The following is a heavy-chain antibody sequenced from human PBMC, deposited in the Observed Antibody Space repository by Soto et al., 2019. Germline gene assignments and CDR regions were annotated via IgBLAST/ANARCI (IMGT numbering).Heavy chain of an antibody. D-gene: IGHD3-22*01. J-gene: IGHJ4*02. Sequence: GASVKVSCKASGYTFTRYYMHWVRQAPGQGLEWMGIINPSAGSTSYAQKFQGRVTMTSDTSTSTVYMGLTSLRSEDTAVYYCARDQSAVISDYWGQGTLVTVSS. V-gene: IGHV1-46*01. CDR2: INPSAGST. CDR1: GYTFTRYY. CDR3: ARDQSAVISDY.